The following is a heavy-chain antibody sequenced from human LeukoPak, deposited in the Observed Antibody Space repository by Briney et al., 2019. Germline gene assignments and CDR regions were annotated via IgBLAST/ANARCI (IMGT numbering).Heavy chain of an antibody. Sequence: KPSETLSLTCAVYGGSFSGYYWSWIRQPPGKGLEWIGEINHSGSTNYNPSLKSRVTISVDTSKNQFSLKLSSVTAADTAVYYCARYSSVLDAFDIWGQGTMVTVSS. J-gene: IGHJ3*02. D-gene: IGHD6-19*01. CDR1: GGSFSGYY. CDR2: INHSGST. CDR3: ARYSSVLDAFDI. V-gene: IGHV4-34*01.